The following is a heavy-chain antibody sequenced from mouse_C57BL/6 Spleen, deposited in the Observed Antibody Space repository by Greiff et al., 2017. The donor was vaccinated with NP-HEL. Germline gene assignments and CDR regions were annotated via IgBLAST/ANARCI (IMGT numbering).Heavy chain of an antibody. Sequence: EVMLVESGGGLVQPKGSLKLSCAASGFSFNTYALNWVRQAPGTGLEWVARIRSKSNNYATYYADSVKDRFTISRDDSESMLYLQMNNLKTEDTAMYYCVRQGTYYYGSSFAYWGQGTLVTVSA. CDR1: GFSFNTYA. CDR3: VRQGTYYYGSSFAY. D-gene: IGHD1-1*01. V-gene: IGHV10-1*01. J-gene: IGHJ3*01. CDR2: IRSKSNNYAT.